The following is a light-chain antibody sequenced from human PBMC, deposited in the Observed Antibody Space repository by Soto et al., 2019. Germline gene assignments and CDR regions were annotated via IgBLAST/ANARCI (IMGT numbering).Light chain of an antibody. CDR3: MQRTQLPPT. J-gene: IGKJ5*01. CDR2: EVS. V-gene: IGKV2-29*03. CDR1: QSLLHITGETF. Sequence: DVVMTQTPLSLSVAPGQPASISCKSSQSLLHITGETFLFWYLQKPGQSPQLLIYEVSTRVSGVPARFSGSGSGTDFTLEISRVETDDVGIYYCMQRTQLPPTFGQGTRLGIE.